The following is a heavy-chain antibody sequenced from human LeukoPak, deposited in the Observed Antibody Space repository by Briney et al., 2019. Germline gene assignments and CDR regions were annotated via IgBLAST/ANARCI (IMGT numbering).Heavy chain of an antibody. CDR2: SYHSGST. J-gene: IGHJ6*03. V-gene: IGHV4-4*02. CDR3: ARLDYFGSGLYYYMDV. CDR1: GGSISSSNW. Sequence: SETLSLTCAVSGGSISSSNWWSWVRKPPGKGLEWIGESYHSGSTNYNPSLKSRVTISVDKSKNQFALKLSSVTAADTAVYYCARLDYFGSGLYYYMDVWGKGTTVTISS. D-gene: IGHD3-10*01.